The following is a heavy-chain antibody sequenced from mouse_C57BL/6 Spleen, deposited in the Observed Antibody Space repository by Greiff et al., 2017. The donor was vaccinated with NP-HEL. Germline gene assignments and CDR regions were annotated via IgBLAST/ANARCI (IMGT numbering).Heavy chain of an antibody. CDR3: TRQGLTGYAMDY. CDR1: GYTFTSYW. D-gene: IGHD2-13*01. J-gene: IGHJ4*01. Sequence: IQLQQSGTVLARPGASVKMSCKTSGYTFTSYWMHWVKQRPGQGLEWIGAIYPGNSDTSYNQKFKGKAKLTAVTSASTAYMELSSRTNEDSAVYYCTRQGLTGYAMDYWGQGTSVTVAS. CDR2: IYPGNSDT. V-gene: IGHV1-5*01.